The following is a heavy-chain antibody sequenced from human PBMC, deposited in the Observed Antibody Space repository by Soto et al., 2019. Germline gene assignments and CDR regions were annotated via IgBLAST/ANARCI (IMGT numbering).Heavy chain of an antibody. CDR3: ARGKSPYDFWSGYCANWFDP. Sequence: ASVKVSCKASGYTFTSYAMHWVRQAPGQRLEWMGWINAGNGNTKYSQKFQGRVTITRDTSASTAYMELSSLRSEDTAVYYCARGKSPYDFWSGYCANWFDPWGQGPLVTVPS. J-gene: IGHJ5*02. CDR1: GYTFTSYA. D-gene: IGHD3-3*01. V-gene: IGHV1-3*01. CDR2: INAGNGNT.